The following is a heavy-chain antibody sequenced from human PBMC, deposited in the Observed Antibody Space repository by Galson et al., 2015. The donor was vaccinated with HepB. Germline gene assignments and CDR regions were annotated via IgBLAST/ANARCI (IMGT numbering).Heavy chain of an antibody. J-gene: IGHJ4*02. D-gene: IGHD3-10*01. CDR1: GFTFSRYL. Sequence: SLRLSCAASGFTFSRYLMGWVRQAPGKGLEWVATIKQDGGETSYVDSVKGRFTISRDNAKNSLYLQMSSLRAEDTAVYSCARLGLGFADYWGQGALVTVSS. V-gene: IGHV3-7*03. CDR2: IKQDGGET. CDR3: ARLGLGFADY.